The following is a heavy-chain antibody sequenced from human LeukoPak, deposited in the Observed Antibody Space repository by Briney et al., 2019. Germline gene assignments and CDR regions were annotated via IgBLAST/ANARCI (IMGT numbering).Heavy chain of an antibody. CDR2: IKQDGSEK. CDR3: AGSLWFGELARFDP. D-gene: IGHD3-10*01. CDR1: GFTFSSYW. V-gene: IGHV3-7*03. J-gene: IGHJ5*02. Sequence: GGSLRLSCAASGFTFSSYWMSWVRQAPGKGLEWVANIKQDGSEKYYVDSVKGRFTISRDNAKNSLYLQMNSLRAEDTAVYYCAGSLWFGELARFDPWGQGTQVTVSS.